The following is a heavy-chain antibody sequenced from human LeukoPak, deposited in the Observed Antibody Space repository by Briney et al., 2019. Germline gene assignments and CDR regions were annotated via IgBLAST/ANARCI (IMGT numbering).Heavy chain of an antibody. Sequence: NHGESLKISCKISGYKLTNNWIGWVRQVPGKGLEWMGLIYPGYSDAKYSPSFQGQVTISADKSISTAYLQWSSLKASDTAMYYCARPRSLRDPRLRYFDWAEPNDAFDIWGQGTMVTVSS. V-gene: IGHV5-51*01. J-gene: IGHJ3*02. CDR2: IYPGYSDA. CDR1: GYKLTNNW. CDR3: ARPRSLRDPRLRYFDWAEPNDAFDI. D-gene: IGHD3-9*01.